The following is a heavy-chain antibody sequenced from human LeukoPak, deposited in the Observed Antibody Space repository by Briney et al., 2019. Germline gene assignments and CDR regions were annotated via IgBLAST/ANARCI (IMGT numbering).Heavy chain of an antibody. V-gene: IGHV3-30*18. J-gene: IGHJ4*02. Sequence: PGGSLRLSCAGSGFNFNNSGMHWVRQVPGKGLEWVAVISFDGKNQHYAGSVKGRFTTSRDNSKNTVYLQMNSLRPEDTAVYYCAKDLPAETKMGGFDFWGQGALVTISS. CDR1: GFNFNNSG. CDR3: AKDLPAETKMGGFDF. D-gene: IGHD4-11*01. CDR2: ISFDGKNQ.